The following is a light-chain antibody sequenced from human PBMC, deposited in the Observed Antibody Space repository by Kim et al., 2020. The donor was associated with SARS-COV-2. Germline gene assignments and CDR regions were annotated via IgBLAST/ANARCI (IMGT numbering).Light chain of an antibody. CDR3: QTWGAGPWV. V-gene: IGLV4-69*01. J-gene: IGLJ3*02. CDR1: SGQRNYA. CDR2: LNSDGSH. Sequence: AWVEISCTRGSGQRNYAFDWQQWDPGKGPQCLKELNSDGSHMKGDGIPERFSGACSGAARYLTVSRRQSEGGAGYYCQTWGAGPWVFGGGTQLTVL.